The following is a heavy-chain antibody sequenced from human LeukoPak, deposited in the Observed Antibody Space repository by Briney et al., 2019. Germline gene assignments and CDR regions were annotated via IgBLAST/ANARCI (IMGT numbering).Heavy chain of an antibody. CDR2: IWYDGSNK. V-gene: IGHV3-33*01. J-gene: IGHJ4*02. D-gene: IGHD3-10*01. Sequence: PGRSLRLSCAASGFTYSSYGMHWVRQAPGKGLEWVAVIWYDGSNKYYADSVKGRFTISRDNSKNTLYLQMNSLRAEDTAVYYCAREGYYGSGSYYSNYWGQGTLVTVSS. CDR1: GFTYSSYG. CDR3: AREGYYGSGSYYSNY.